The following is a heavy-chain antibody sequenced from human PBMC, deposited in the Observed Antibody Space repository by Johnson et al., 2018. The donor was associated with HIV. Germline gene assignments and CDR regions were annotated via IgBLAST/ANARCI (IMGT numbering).Heavy chain of an antibody. V-gene: IGHV3-11*04. J-gene: IGHJ3*02. CDR1: GITVSTNY. CDR2: ISSSGSTI. CDR3: AKEGSGYFHAFDI. D-gene: IGHD3-22*01. Sequence: QVQLVESGGDLAQPGGSLRLSCAASGITVSTNYMSWVRQAPGKGLEWVSYISSSGSTIYYADSVKGRFTISRENAKNSLYLQMNSLRAGDTAVYYCAKEGSGYFHAFDIWGQGTMVTVSS.